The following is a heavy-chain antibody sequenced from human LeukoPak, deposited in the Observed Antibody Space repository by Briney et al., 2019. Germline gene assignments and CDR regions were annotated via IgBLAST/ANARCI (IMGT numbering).Heavy chain of an antibody. V-gene: IGHV4-59*01. D-gene: IGHD6-19*01. CDR3: ARRDSSGWNYFDS. CDR2: IYSTGST. CDR1: GGSISTYY. Sequence: SETLSLTCTVSGGSISTYYWSWIRQPPGKGLELIGYIYSTGSTNYNPSLKSRVTIAVNTSKEQFSLNLSSVTAADTAVYYCARRDSSGWNYFDSWGQGTLVTVSS. J-gene: IGHJ4*02.